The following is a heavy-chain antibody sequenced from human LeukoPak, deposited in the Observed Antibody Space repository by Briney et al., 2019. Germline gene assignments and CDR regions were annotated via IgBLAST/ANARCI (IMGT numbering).Heavy chain of an antibody. CDR2: ISGNLRAI. D-gene: IGHD3-16*02. J-gene: IGHJ3*02. Sequence: GGSLRLSCAASGFIFSDYYMTWIRQAPGKGLEWVSYISGNLRAIYHADSVKGRFTISRDNSKNTLYLQMNSLRAEDTAVYYCARDKGAVYYDYVWGSYRHDAFDIWGQGTMVTVSS. CDR3: ARDKGAVYYDYVWGSYRHDAFDI. CDR1: GFIFSDYY. V-gene: IGHV3-11*04.